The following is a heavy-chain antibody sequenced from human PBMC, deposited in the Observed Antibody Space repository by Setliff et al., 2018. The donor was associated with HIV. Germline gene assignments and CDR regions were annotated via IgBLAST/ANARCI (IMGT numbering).Heavy chain of an antibody. CDR2: IIPILGVA. CDR3: ARAIPHDYTFWSGSTRSDP. V-gene: IGHV1-69*10. J-gene: IGHJ5*02. Sequence: ASVKVSCKPSGGTFSSYAITWVRQAPGQGLEWMGGIIPILGVANYAQKFQGRVTITADKSTTTAYMELSSLRSEDTAVYYCARAIPHDYTFWSGSTRSDPWGQGTLVTVSS. CDR1: GGTFSSYA. D-gene: IGHD3-3*01.